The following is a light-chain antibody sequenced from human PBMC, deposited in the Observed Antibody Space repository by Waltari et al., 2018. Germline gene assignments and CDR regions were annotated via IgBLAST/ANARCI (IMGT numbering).Light chain of an antibody. CDR1: GSNIGAGYD. Sequence: QSVLTQPPSVSGAPGQRVTISCTGRGSNIGAGYDVHWYQQLPRAAPKRLIYGSTSRPLGVPDRFFGSTSGTSASLAITGLQAEDEADYYCQSYDTSLRVVFGGGTKLTVL. J-gene: IGLJ2*01. V-gene: IGLV1-40*01. CDR3: QSYDTSLRVV. CDR2: GST.